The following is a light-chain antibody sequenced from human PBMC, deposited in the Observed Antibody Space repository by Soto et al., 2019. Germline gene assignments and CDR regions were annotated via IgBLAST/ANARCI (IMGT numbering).Light chain of an antibody. CDR2: GNS. CDR1: SSNIGAGYD. V-gene: IGLV1-40*01. J-gene: IGLJ1*01. Sequence: QSVLTQPPSVSGAPGQRVTISCTGSSSNIGAGYDVHWYQQFPGTAPKLLIFGNSDRPSGAPDRFSGSKSGTSASLAITGLQAEDEADYFCQSYDSSLSTYVFGTGTKVTV. CDR3: QSYDSSLSTYV.